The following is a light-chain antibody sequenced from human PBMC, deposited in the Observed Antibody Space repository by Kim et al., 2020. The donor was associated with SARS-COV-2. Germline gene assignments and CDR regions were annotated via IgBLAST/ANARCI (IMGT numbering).Light chain of an antibody. CDR2: RDD. Sequence: SVALGQTARIPCTGDNIGSYNVHWYQQKAGQAPVLVIYRDDYRPPGIPERFSGSNSGNTATLTIGRAQAGDEADYYCQVWDSRTVLFGGGTQLTVL. V-gene: IGLV3-9*01. CDR1: NIGSYN. CDR3: QVWDSRTVL. J-gene: IGLJ3*02.